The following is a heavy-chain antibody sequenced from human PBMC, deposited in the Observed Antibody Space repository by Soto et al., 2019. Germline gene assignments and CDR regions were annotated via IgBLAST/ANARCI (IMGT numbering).Heavy chain of an antibody. D-gene: IGHD4-17*01. V-gene: IGHV3-9*01. CDR2: ISWNSGSI. CDR3: AKDSYGDYAHGDNWFDP. J-gene: IGHJ5*02. Sequence: EVQLVESGGGLVQPGRSLRLSCAASGFTFDDYAMHWVRQAPGKGLEWVSGISWNSGSIGYADSVKGRFTISRDNAKNSLYLQMNSLRAEDTALYYCAKDSYGDYAHGDNWFDPWGQGTLVTVPS. CDR1: GFTFDDYA.